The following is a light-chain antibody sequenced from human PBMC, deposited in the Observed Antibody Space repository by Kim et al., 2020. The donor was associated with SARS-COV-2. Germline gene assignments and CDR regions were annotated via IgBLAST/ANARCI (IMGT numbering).Light chain of an antibody. CDR2: DVT. V-gene: IGLV2-14*03. CDR1: NNDVGGYNY. Sequence: GQSVPISCTGTNNDVGGYNYVSWYQQRPGGAPKLIIYDVTSRPSGVSDRFSASKSANTASLTISGLQPEDEADYYCGSYTYASTYVFGTGTKVTVL. CDR3: GSYTYASTYV. J-gene: IGLJ1*01.